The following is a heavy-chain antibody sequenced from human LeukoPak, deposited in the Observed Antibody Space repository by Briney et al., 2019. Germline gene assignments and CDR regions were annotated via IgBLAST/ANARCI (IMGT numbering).Heavy chain of an antibody. Sequence: PSGTLSLTCAVSGGSISSSSNWWNWVRQPPGKGLEWIGETYQSGDTNYNPSLKSRVTISIDKSKTQFSLKLSSVTAADTAVYYCAREQSDGFDIWGQGTLVTVSS. D-gene: IGHD5-24*01. CDR1: GGSISSSSNW. V-gene: IGHV4-4*02. CDR2: TYQSGDT. J-gene: IGHJ3*02. CDR3: AREQSDGFDI.